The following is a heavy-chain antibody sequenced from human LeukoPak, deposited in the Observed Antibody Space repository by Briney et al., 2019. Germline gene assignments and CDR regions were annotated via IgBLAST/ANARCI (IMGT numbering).Heavy chain of an antibody. J-gene: IGHJ4*02. V-gene: IGHV3-43*02. CDR3: AKDLDWNYDFDY. Sequence: PGGSLRLSCAASGFTFDDYAMHWLRQAPGKGQELVSLISGDGGSIYYADSVKGRFTISRDNSKNSLYLQMNSLRTEDTALYYCAKDLDWNYDFDYWGQGTLVTVSS. CDR1: GFTFDDYA. D-gene: IGHD1-7*01. CDR2: ISGDGGSI.